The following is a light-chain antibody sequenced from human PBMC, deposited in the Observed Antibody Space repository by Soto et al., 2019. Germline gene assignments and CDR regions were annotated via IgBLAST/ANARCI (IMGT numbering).Light chain of an antibody. CDR1: SSDVGGYNY. CDR2: DVR. CDR3: SSYTRSSTLV. V-gene: IGLV2-14*01. J-gene: IGLJ1*01. Sequence: QSVLTQPASVSGSPGQSITISCTGTSSDVGGYNYVSWYQQHPGKAPKLMIYDVRNRPSGVSNRFSGSKSGNTASLTISGLQAEDEADYYCSSYTRSSTLVFGAGTKLTVL.